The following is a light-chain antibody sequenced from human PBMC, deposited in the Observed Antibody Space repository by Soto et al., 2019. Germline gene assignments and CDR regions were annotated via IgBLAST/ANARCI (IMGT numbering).Light chain of an antibody. CDR3: QQYSSYSAWT. Sequence: DIQMTQSPSTLPASIGDRVTITCRASQSISKWLAWHQQKPGKAPKLLIYDASSLQSRVPPRFSGTGSGTEFTLTIRSLQPDDIATYYCQQYSSYSAWTFGEGTKVEIK. CDR1: QSISKW. V-gene: IGKV1-5*01. CDR2: DAS. J-gene: IGKJ1*01.